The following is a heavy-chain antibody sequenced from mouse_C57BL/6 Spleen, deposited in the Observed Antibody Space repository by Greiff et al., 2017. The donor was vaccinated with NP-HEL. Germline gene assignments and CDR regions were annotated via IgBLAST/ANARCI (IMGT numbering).Heavy chain of an antibody. V-gene: IGHV3-6*01. CDR3: ARIDY. CDR1: GYSITSGYY. Sequence: DVKLQESGPGLVKPSQSLSLTCSVTGYSITSGYYWNWIRQFPGNKLEWMGYISYDGSNNYNPSLKNRISITRDTSKNQFFLKLNSVTTEDTATYYCARIDYWGQGTTLTVSS. CDR2: ISYDGSN. J-gene: IGHJ2*01.